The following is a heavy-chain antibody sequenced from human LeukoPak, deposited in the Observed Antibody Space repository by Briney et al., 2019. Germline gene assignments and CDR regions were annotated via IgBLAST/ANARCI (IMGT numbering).Heavy chain of an antibody. J-gene: IGHJ3*02. CDR1: GYSFDRYG. CDR3: ARDFLSYDGSENHFEDTFDI. V-gene: IGHV1-18*01. D-gene: IGHD3-22*01. Sequence: ASVKVSCKASGYSFDRYGVSWVRQAPGQGLEWLGWIGAFNGNTNYAQNLQGRVTMTADTSTTTAYMELRSLSSDDTAVYYCARDFLSYDGSENHFEDTFDIWGQGTMVTVSS. CDR2: IGAFNGNT.